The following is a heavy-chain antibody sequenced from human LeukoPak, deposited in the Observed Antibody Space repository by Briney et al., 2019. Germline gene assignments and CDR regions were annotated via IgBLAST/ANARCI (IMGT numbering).Heavy chain of an antibody. CDR1: GFTFSSYA. CDR3: ARDRGGWKGPYYYYGMDV. V-gene: IGHV3-30-3*01. J-gene: IGHJ6*02. CDR2: ISYDGSNK. D-gene: IGHD1-1*01. Sequence: GRSLRLSCAASGFTFSSYAMHWVRQAPGKGLEWVAVISYDGSNKYYADSVKGRFTISRDNSKNTLYLQMNSLRAEDTAVYYCARDRGGWKGPYYYYGMDVWGQGTTVTVSS.